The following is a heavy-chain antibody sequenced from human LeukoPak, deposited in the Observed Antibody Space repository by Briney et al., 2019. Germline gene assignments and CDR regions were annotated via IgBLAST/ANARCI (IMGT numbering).Heavy chain of an antibody. CDR3: ARGGSGCFDY. J-gene: IGHJ4*02. D-gene: IGHD6-19*01. V-gene: IGHV3-74*01. Sequence: GGSLRLSCAASGFTFSSYWMHWVRQAPGKGLVWVSRINSDGNTTNYADSVKGRFTISRDNAKNTLYLQMNSLRAEDTAVYYCARGGSGCFDYWGQGSLVTVSS. CDR2: INSDGNTT. CDR1: GFTFSSYW.